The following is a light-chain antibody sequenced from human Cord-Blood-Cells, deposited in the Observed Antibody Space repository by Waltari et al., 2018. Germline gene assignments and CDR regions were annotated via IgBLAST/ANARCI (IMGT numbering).Light chain of an antibody. CDR1: SSDVGSYNL. V-gene: IGLV2-23*01. Sequence: QSALTQPASVSGSPGQSITISCTGTSSDVGSYNLVSWYQQHPGKAPKLMIYEGSKRPSGVSNRFSDSQSGNMASLTISGIQAEDEADYYCCSYAGSSTWVFGGGTKLTVL. CDR3: CSYAGSSTWV. J-gene: IGLJ3*02. CDR2: EGS.